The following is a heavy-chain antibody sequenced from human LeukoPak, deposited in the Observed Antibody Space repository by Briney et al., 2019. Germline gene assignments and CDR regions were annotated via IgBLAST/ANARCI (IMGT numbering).Heavy chain of an antibody. CDR2: ISGSGGST. V-gene: IGHV3-23*01. J-gene: IGHJ4*02. CDR3: AKDREGGFDY. D-gene: IGHD1-26*01. CDR1: GFTFSSYA. Sequence: GGSLRLSCAASGFTFSSYAMSWVRRAPGKGLEWVSAISGSGGSTYYADSVKGRFTISRDISKNTLYLQMNSLRAEDTAVYYCAKDREGGFDYWGQGTLVTVSS.